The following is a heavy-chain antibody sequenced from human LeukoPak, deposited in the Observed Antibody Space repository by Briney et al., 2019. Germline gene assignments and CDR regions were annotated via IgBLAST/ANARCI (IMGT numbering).Heavy chain of an antibody. V-gene: IGHV3-23*01. J-gene: IGHJ4*02. D-gene: IGHD1/OR15-1a*01. CDR2: ITGSGGST. CDR1: GFAFSSYA. Sequence: GGSLRLSCAASGFAFSSYAMSWVRQAPGKGLEWVSAITGSGGSTYYTDSVKGRFTISRDNSKNTLYLQMNSLRAGDAVVYYCARSLPPNTPLGNWGQGTLVTVSS. CDR3: ARSLPPNTPLGN.